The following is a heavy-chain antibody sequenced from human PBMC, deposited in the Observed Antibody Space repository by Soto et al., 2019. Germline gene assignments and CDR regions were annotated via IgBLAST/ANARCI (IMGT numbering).Heavy chain of an antibody. CDR1: GGSISSYY. CDR3: ARVSNTDYDY. V-gene: IGHV4-59*01. CDR2: TYYSGST. J-gene: IGHJ4*02. Sequence: SETLSLTCTVSGGSISSYYWSWIRQPPGKGLEWIGYTYYSGSTNYNPSLKSRVTISVDTSKNQFSLKLSSATAADTAVYYCARVSNTDYDYWGQGTLVTVSS.